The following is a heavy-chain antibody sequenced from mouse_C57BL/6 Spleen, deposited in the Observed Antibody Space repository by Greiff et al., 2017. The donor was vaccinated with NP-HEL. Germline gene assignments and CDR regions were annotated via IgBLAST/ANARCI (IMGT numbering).Heavy chain of an antibody. CDR1: GFNIKDDY. V-gene: IGHV14-4*01. Sequence: EVKLQESGVELVRPGASVKLSCTASGFNIKDDYMHWVKQRPEQGLEWIGWIDPENGDTEYASKFQGKATITADTSSNTAYLQLSSLTSEDTAVYYWTTPRTGDAWFAYWGQGTLVTVSA. CDR3: TTPRTGDAWFAY. D-gene: IGHD4-1*01. J-gene: IGHJ3*01. CDR2: IDPENGDT.